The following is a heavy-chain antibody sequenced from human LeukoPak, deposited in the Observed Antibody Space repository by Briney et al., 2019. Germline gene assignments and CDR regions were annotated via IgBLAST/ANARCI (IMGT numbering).Heavy chain of an antibody. Sequence: GGSLRLSCAASGFTVSSKYINWVRQAPGKGLEWVSLIYGSTSADYADSVKGRFAISRDNSMNTVYLQMNSLRAEDTAIYYCARLNFGDDYWGQGTLVAVSS. CDR2: IYGSTSA. D-gene: IGHD4-17*01. CDR1: GFTVSSKY. CDR3: ARLNFGDDY. V-gene: IGHV3-66*01. J-gene: IGHJ4*02.